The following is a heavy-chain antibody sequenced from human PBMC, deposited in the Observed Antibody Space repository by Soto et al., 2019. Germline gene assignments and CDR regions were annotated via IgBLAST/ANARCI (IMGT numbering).Heavy chain of an antibody. V-gene: IGHV1-8*01. CDR3: ARGDAGYCSSTSCYEYDY. D-gene: IGHD2-2*03. CDR2: MNPNSGNT. J-gene: IGHJ4*02. Sequence: QVQLVQSGAEVQKPGASVKVSCKASGYTFTSYDINWVRQATGQGLEWMGWMNPNSGNTGYAQKFQGRVTMTRNTSISTAYMELSSLRSEDTAVYYCARGDAGYCSSTSCYEYDYWGQGTLVTVSS. CDR1: GYTFTSYD.